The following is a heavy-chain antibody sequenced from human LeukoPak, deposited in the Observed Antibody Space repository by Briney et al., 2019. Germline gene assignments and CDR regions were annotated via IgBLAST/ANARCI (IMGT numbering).Heavy chain of an antibody. Sequence: SVKVSCKASGFTFTSSAMQWVRQARGQRLEWIGWIVVGSGNTNYAQKFQERVTITRDMSTSTAYMELSSLRSEDTAVYYCAAGYYYDSSGYYSPSYYFDYWGQGTLVTVSS. CDR1: GFTFTSSA. CDR3: AAGYYYDSSGYYSPSYYFDY. D-gene: IGHD3-22*01. V-gene: IGHV1-58*02. CDR2: IVVGSGNT. J-gene: IGHJ4*02.